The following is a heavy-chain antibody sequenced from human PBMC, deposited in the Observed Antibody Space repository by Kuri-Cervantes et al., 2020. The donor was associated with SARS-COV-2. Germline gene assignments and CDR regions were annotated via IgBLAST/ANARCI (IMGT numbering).Heavy chain of an antibody. CDR2: VNPDGSYT. J-gene: IGHJ6*02. V-gene: IGHV3-74*01. D-gene: IGHD4-17*01. CDR1: GFTFSGHW. CDR3: ARVRGDYAPDYYYYGMDV. Sequence: GESLKISCAASGFTFSGHWIHWVRQAPGKGLVWVSRVNPDGSYTNNADSVKGRFTLSRDNAKNMLFLQMNSLRAEDTAVYYCARVRGDYAPDYYYYGMDVWGQGTTVTVSS.